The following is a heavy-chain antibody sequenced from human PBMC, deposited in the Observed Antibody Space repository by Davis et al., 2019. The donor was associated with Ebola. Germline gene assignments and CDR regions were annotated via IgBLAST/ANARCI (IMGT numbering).Heavy chain of an antibody. J-gene: IGHJ5*02. Sequence: SVQVSCKASVGTFISYAISWVRQAPGQGLEWMGGIIPIFGTANYAQKFQGRVTITADKSTSTAYMELSSLRSEDTAVYYCARGVLRFLEWGYNWFDPWGQGTLVTVSS. V-gene: IGHV1-69*06. D-gene: IGHD3-3*01. CDR3: ARGVLRFLEWGYNWFDP. CDR2: IIPIFGTA. CDR1: VGTFISYA.